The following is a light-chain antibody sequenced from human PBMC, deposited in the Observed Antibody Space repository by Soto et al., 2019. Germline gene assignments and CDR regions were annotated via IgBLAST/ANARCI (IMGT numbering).Light chain of an antibody. J-gene: IGLJ2*01. CDR3: CSYAGSSSFVV. Sequence: QSALTQPRSVSGSPGQSVTISCTGTSSDVGGYNYVSWYQQHPGKAPKLMIYEVNQRPSGVSNRFSASKSGNTASLTISGLQAEDEAEYYGCSYAGSSSFVVFGGGTKLTVL. CDR2: EVN. V-gene: IGLV2-11*01. CDR1: SSDVGGYNY.